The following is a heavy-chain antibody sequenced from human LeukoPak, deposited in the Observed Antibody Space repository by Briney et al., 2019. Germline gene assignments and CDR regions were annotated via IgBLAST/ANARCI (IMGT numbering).Heavy chain of an antibody. CDR1: GFTFSDYY. CDR3: ARARDGYNYYPFDY. V-gene: IGHV3-11*01. D-gene: IGHD5-12*01. Sequence: PGGSLRLSCAASGFTFSDYYMNWIRQAPGKGLEWISYRSSSGNTIYYADSVKGRFTISRDNAKNSLYLQMNSLRAEDTAVYYCARARDGYNYYPFDYWGQGTLVTVFS. CDR2: RSSSGNTI. J-gene: IGHJ4*02.